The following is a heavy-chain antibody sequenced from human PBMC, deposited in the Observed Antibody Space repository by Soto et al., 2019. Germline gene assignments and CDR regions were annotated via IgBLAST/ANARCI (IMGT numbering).Heavy chain of an antibody. J-gene: IGHJ4*02. CDR1: SGSISSSNW. CDR3: AREFGESAEGGYFDY. D-gene: IGHD3-10*01. CDR2: IYHSGST. V-gene: IGHV4-4*02. Sequence: QVQLQESGPGLVKPSGTLSLTCAVSSGSISSSNWWSWVRQPPGKGLEWIGEIYHSGSTNYNPSLKSRVTISVDKSKNQFSLNLSSVTAADTAVYYCAREFGESAEGGYFDYWGQGTLVTVSS.